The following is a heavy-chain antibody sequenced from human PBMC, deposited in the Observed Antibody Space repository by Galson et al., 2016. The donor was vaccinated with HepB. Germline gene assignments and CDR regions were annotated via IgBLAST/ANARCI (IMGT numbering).Heavy chain of an antibody. CDR2: ISTYNQNT. CDR3: AWHYYDTSGYFPLGL. V-gene: IGHV1-18*04. CDR1: GYTFSNYH. J-gene: IGHJ4*02. D-gene: IGHD3-22*01. Sequence: SVKVSCKASGYTFSNYHITWVRQAHGQGLEWMGWISTYNQNTQYGQMVQGRVNMTVDTSTGTAYLELRSLRSDDTAVYYCAWHYYDTSGYFPLGLWGQGTLVTVSS.